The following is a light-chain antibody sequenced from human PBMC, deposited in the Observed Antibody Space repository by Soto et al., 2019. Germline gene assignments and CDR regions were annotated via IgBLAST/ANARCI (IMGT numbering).Light chain of an antibody. V-gene: IGLV1-44*01. CDR3: AAWDDSLNGHVV. CDR2: GNG. CDR1: GSNIGSNT. J-gene: IGLJ2*01. Sequence: QSVLTQPPSASGTPGQRVTISCSGSGSNIGSNTVNWYQQLPGTAPKLLIYGNGQRPSGVPDRFSGSKSGTSASLAISGLQSEDEADYYCAAWDDSLNGHVVFGGGTKVTVL.